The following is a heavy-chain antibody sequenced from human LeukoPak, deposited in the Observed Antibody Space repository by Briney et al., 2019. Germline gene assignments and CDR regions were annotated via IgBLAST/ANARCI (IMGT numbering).Heavy chain of an antibody. Sequence: SETLSLTCAVYGGSFSGYYWSWIRQPPGKGLEWIGEINHSGSTNYNPSLKSRVTISVDTSKNQFSLKLSSVTAADTAVYYCARASGSLPFDYWGQGTLVTVSS. CDR2: INHSGST. D-gene: IGHD6-13*01. J-gene: IGHJ4*02. CDR1: GGSFSGYY. CDR3: ARASGSLPFDY. V-gene: IGHV4-34*01.